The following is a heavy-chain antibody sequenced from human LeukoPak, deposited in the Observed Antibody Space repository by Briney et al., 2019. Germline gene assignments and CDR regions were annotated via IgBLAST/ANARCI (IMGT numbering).Heavy chain of an antibody. D-gene: IGHD3-9*01. J-gene: IGHJ6*02. CDR3: ARDYPAVLRYFDSDYGMDV. Sequence: PGGSLRLFCAASGFTFSSYSMNWVRQAPGKGLEWVSSVSSSSSYIYYADSVKGRFTISRDNAKNSLYLQMNSLRAEDTAVYYCARDYPAVLRYFDSDYGMDVWGQGTTVTVSS. CDR1: GFTFSSYS. V-gene: IGHV3-21*01. CDR2: VSSSSSYI.